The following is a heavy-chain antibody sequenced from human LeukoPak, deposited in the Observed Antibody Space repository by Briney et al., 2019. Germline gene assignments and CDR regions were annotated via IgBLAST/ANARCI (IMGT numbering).Heavy chain of an antibody. CDR1: GGTFSSYA. Sequence: GASVKVSCKASGGTFSSYAISWVRQAPGQGLEWMGRIIPIFGTANYAQKFQGRVTITTDESTSTAYMELSSLRSEDTAVYYCAIKPYYYDSSGPVDYWGQGTLATVSS. CDR2: IIPIFGTA. CDR3: AIKPYYYDSSGPVDY. V-gene: IGHV1-69*05. D-gene: IGHD3-22*01. J-gene: IGHJ4*02.